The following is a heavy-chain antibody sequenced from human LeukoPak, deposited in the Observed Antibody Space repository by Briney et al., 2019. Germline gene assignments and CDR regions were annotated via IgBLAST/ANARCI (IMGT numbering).Heavy chain of an antibody. J-gene: IGHJ3*01. Sequence: GGSLRLSCAASKFTFSSYGMHWVRQAPGKGLEWVAAIWYDGSNTYYADSVKGRFTISRDNSKNTVYLQLNSLRAEDTAVYYCARVLSALRNDSFDVWGQGTMVTVSS. V-gene: IGHV3-33*08. CDR1: KFTFSSYG. CDR2: IWYDGSNT. CDR3: ARVLSALRNDSFDV.